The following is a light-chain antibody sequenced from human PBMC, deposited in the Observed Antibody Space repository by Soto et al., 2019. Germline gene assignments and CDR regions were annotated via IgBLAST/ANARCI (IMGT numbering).Light chain of an antibody. CDR1: QSVSSN. CDR3: QQYNNWPYT. J-gene: IGKJ2*01. Sequence: EIVMTQSPATLSVSPGERAALSCRASQSVSSNFAWYQQKPGQAPRLLIYGASTRATGIPARFSGSGSGTEFTLTSSSLQSEDFAVCYCQQYNNWPYTFGQGTKLEIK. CDR2: GAS. V-gene: IGKV3-15*01.